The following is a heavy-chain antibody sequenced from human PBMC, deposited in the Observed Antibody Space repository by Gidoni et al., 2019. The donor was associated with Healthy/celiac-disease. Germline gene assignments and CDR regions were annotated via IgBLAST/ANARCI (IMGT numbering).Heavy chain of an antibody. CDR2: ISGSGGST. Sequence: EVQLLESGGGLVQPGGSLRLPCEASGFTFSSYAMRWVRQAPGKGLGWGSAISGSGGSTYYADSVKGRFTIARDNSKNTLYLQMNSLRAEDTAVYYCAKSGGTTVTKFRYYYYYMDVWGKGTTVTVSS. CDR1: GFTFSSYA. CDR3: AKSGGTTVTKFRYYYYYMDV. D-gene: IGHD4-4*01. V-gene: IGHV3-23*01. J-gene: IGHJ6*03.